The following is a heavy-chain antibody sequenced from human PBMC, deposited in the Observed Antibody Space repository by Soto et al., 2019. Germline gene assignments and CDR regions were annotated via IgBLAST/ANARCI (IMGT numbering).Heavy chain of an antibody. D-gene: IGHD4-4*01. V-gene: IGHV1-8*01. CDR3: ARDLWYTVTSPYYYYYYIDV. CDR2: MNPNIENT. CDR1: GYTFPKYE. Sequence: ASVTFSCKASGYTFPKYEINRVRQATGQAHKRMRSMNPNIENTRNAQKFQRRSTITRNISKSTAYMELSSLRSEDTAVYYCARDLWYTVTSPYYYYYYIDVWGKGTTVTVSS. J-gene: IGHJ6*03.